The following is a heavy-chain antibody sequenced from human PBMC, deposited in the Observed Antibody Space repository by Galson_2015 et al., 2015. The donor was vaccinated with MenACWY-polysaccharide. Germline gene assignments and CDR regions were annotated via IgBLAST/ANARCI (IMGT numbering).Heavy chain of an antibody. V-gene: IGHV3-21*01. D-gene: IGHD2-21*01. CDR2: ISSSRTSI. Sequence: SLRLSCAASGFTFSSYSMSWVRQAPGRGLEWVSSISSSRTSIYYADSVKGRFTISRDNAKNSLYLQMNSLRAEDTAPYSCPPPERHCRGDMFSPLDPGGQGTLVIVSS. CDR1: GFTFSSYS. CDR3: PPPERHCRGDMFSPLDP. J-gene: IGHJ5*02.